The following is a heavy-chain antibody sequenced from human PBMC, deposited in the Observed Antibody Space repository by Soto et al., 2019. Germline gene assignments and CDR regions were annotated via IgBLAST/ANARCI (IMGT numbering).Heavy chain of an antibody. J-gene: IGHJ6*02. CDR2: IYYTGSA. CDR1: GGSISSGGYY. D-gene: IGHD6-6*01. Sequence: QVQLRESGPGLVQPSQTLSLTCTVSGGSISSGGYYWTWIRQHPGKGLEWIGYIYYTGSADYNPSLKTRLSLSIDTSRSQFSLNLSSVTPADSAVYYCAIPYSGSSRGLDVWGQGTTVTVSS. CDR3: AIPYSGSSRGLDV. V-gene: IGHV4-31*03.